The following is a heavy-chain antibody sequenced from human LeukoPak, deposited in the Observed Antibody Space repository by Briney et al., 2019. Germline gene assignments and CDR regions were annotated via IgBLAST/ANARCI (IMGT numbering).Heavy chain of an antibody. D-gene: IGHD3-9*01. CDR2: IYYSGST. V-gene: IGHV4-34*01. CDR1: GGSFSGYY. Sequence: SETLSLTCAVYGGSFSGYYWSWIRQPPGKGLEWIGSIYYSGSTYYNPSLKSRVTISVDTSKNQFSLKLSSVTAADTAVYYCARPTATIPSVNDAFDIWGQGTMVTVSS. J-gene: IGHJ3*02. CDR3: ARPTATIPSVNDAFDI.